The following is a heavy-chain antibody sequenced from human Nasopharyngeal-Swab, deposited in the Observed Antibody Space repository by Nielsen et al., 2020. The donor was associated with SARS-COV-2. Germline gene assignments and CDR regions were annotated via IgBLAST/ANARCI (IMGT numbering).Heavy chain of an antibody. CDR2: IYYSGST. CDR1: GGSISSSSYY. CDR3: ARECGTGSGSYVDY. V-gene: IGHV4-39*07. J-gene: IGHJ4*02. Sequence: SETLSLTCTVSGGSISSSSYYWGWIRQPPGKGLEWIGSIYYSGSTYYNPSLKSRVTISVDTSKNQFSLKLSSVTAADTAVYYCARECGTGSGSYVDYWGQGTLVTVSS. D-gene: IGHD3-10*01.